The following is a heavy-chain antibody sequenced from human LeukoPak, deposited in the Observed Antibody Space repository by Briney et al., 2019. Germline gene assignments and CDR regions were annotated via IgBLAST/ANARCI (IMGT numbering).Heavy chain of an antibody. CDR1: GGSISSGGYY. D-gene: IGHD2-2*01. CDR3: ARELDCSSTSCPRGDWFDP. Sequence: SQTLSLTCTVSGGSISSGGYYWSWIRQHPGKGLECIGYIYYSGSTYYNPSLKSRVTISVDTSKNQFSLKLSSVTAADTAVYYCARELDCSSTSCPRGDWFDPWGQGTLVTVSS. CDR2: IYYSGST. V-gene: IGHV4-31*03. J-gene: IGHJ5*02.